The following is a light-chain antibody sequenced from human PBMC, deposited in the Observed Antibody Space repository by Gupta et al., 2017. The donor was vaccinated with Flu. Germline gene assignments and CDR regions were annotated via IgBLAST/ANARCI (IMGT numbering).Light chain of an antibody. CDR1: QSILYSSDNKNY. CDR3: QQYDTTPYT. Sequence: SLGESATINCRSSQSILYSSDNKNYLAWYQQKPGQPPKLLIYWASTRASGVPDRISGSGSGTDVSLTISSLQAEDVAVYYCQQYDTTPYTFGQGTKVEVK. V-gene: IGKV4-1*01. CDR2: WAS. J-gene: IGKJ2*01.